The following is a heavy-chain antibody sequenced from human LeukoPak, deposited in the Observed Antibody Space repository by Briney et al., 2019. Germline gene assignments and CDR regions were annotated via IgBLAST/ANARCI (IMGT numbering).Heavy chain of an antibody. D-gene: IGHD3-10*01. CDR3: ARVSLYYYGSGSSSSAFDI. CDR2: ISAYNGNT. J-gene: IGHJ3*02. CDR1: GYTFTSYG. Sequence: ASVKVSCKASGYTFTSYGISWVRQAPGQGLEWMGWISAYNGNTNYAQKLQGRVTMTTGTSTSTAYMELRSLRSDDTAVYYCARVSLYYYGSGSSSSAFDIWGQGTMVTVSS. V-gene: IGHV1-18*01.